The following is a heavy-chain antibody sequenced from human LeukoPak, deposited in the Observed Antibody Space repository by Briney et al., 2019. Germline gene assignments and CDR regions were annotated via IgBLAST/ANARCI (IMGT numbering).Heavy chain of an antibody. J-gene: IGHJ4*02. V-gene: IGHV3-23*01. CDR2: ISGSGGST. CDR3: ARGTYYYDSSGYGFDY. CDR1: EFTFSSYA. Sequence: GGSLRLSCAASEFTFSSYAMSWVRQAPGKGLEWVSAISGSGGSTYYADSVKGRFTISRDNSKNTLYLQMNSLRAEDTAVYYCARGTYYYDSSGYGFDYWGQGTLVTVSS. D-gene: IGHD3-22*01.